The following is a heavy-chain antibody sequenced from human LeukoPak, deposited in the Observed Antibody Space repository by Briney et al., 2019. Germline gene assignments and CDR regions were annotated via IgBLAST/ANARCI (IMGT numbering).Heavy chain of an antibody. V-gene: IGHV4-39*01. CDR1: GGSISSSTYY. CDR2: IYHSGST. D-gene: IGHD5-18*01. CDR3: ARHAGGDTAMPIDY. J-gene: IGHJ4*02. Sequence: SETLSLTCTVSGGSISSSTYYWAWIRQPPGKGLEWIGSIYHSGSTYYKTSLKSRVTISVDTSKNQFSLKLSSVNAADADTAVYYCARHAGGDTAMPIDYWGQGTLVTVSS.